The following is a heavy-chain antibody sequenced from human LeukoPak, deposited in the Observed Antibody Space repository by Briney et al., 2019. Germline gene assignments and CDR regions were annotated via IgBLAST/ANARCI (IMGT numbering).Heavy chain of an antibody. CDR3: AKGGATVTRYVDQ. CDR1: GFTFSSYG. J-gene: IGHJ4*02. D-gene: IGHD4-17*01. Sequence: GGSLRLSCAASGFTFSSYGMHWVRQAPGKGLEWVAVISYDGSNKYYADSVKGRFTISRDNSKNAVYLQMNSLRTEDTAVYYCAKGGATVTRYVDQWGQGTLVTVSS. CDR2: ISYDGSNK. V-gene: IGHV3-30*18.